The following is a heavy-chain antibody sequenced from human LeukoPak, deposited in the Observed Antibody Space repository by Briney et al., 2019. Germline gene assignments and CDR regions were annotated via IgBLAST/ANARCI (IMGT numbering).Heavy chain of an antibody. Sequence: GASVKVSCKASGYTFTGYYMHWVRQAPGQGLEWMGRINPNSGGTYYAQKFQGRVTMTRDMPISTAYMELSRLRSDDTAVYYCARDPYSSSWSNWFDPWGQGTLVTVSS. D-gene: IGHD6-13*01. J-gene: IGHJ5*02. CDR1: GYTFTGYY. V-gene: IGHV1-2*06. CDR2: INPNSGGT. CDR3: ARDPYSSSWSNWFDP.